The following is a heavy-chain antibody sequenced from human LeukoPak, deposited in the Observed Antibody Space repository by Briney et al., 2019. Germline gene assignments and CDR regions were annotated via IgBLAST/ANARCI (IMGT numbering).Heavy chain of an antibody. V-gene: IGHV4-59*11. CDR2: IYYSGRT. J-gene: IGHJ5*02. Sequence: SETLSLTCTVSGGSISSHYWSWIRQPPGKGLEWIGYIYYSGRTNYNPSLKSRVTISVDTSKNQFSLNLSSVTAADTAVYYCARGKWLSPFDPWGQGTLVTVSS. D-gene: IGHD3-22*01. CDR3: ARGKWLSPFDP. CDR1: GGSISSHY.